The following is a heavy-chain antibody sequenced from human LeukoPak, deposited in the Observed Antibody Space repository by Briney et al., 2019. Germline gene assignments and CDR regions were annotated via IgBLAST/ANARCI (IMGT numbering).Heavy chain of an antibody. CDR3: ARIPRGATFDC. Sequence: SETLSLTCTVSGGSISSTHYIWGWIRQPPGKGLEWIGSIFYSGNTYYNPSLKSRVTISLETSKNQFSLKVNSLTAADTAVYYCARIPRGATFDCWGQGTLVTVSS. D-gene: IGHD2-21*01. J-gene: IGHJ4*02. CDR2: IFYSGNT. CDR1: GGSISSTHYI. V-gene: IGHV4-39*01.